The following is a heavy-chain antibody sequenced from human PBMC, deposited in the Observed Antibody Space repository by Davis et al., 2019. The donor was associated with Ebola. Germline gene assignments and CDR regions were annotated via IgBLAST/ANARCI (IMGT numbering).Heavy chain of an antibody. CDR3: ATVRADYYYGMDV. CDR1: GFTVSSNY. J-gene: IGHJ6*02. Sequence: PGGSLRLSCAASGFTVSSNYMSWVRQAPGKGLEWVSVIYSGGSTYYADSVKGRFTISRDNAENLLYLQMNSLRAEDTAVYYCATVRADYYYGMDVWGQGTTVTVSS. CDR2: IYSGGST. V-gene: IGHV3-66*01.